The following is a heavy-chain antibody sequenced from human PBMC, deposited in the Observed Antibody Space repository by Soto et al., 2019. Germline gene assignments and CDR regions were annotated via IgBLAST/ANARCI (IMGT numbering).Heavy chain of an antibody. CDR3: ARGPLLMGAFEI. D-gene: IGHD2-15*01. Sequence: QVQLVESGGGVVQPGRSLRLSCAASGFTFSSYGMHWVRQAPGKGLEGVAVIWYDGSNKYYADSVKGRFTISRDNSKNTLYLQMNSLRAEDTAVYYCARGPLLMGAFEIWGQGTMVTVSS. J-gene: IGHJ3*02. CDR2: IWYDGSNK. V-gene: IGHV3-33*01. CDR1: GFTFSSYG.